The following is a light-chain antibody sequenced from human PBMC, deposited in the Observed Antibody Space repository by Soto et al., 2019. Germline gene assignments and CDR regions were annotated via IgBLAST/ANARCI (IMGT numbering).Light chain of an antibody. V-gene: IGLV2-14*01. CDR1: SSDVGSYNY. Sequence: QSALTQPASVSGSPGQSITISCTGTSSDVGSYNYVSWYQQYPGKAPKLMIFAVSNRPSGVSNRFSGSKSGNTASLTISGLQAEDEADYYCSSYTSSCTPIGVFGGGTKLTVL. CDR2: AVS. CDR3: SSYTSSCTPIGV. J-gene: IGLJ3*02.